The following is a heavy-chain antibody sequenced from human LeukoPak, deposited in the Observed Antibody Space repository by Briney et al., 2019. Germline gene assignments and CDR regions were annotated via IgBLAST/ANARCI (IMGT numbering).Heavy chain of an antibody. V-gene: IGHV1-18*01. CDR2: ISAYNGDT. CDR1: GYTFTNQG. CDR3: ARDPSNSSGFHPHSDY. D-gene: IGHD3-22*01. J-gene: IGHJ4*02. Sequence: ASVKVSCKASGYTFTNQGITWVRQAPGQGLEWMGWISAYNGDTKYAQKLQGRVTMTTDTSTNTADMELRSLRSDDTAVYYCARDPSNSSGFHPHSDYWGQGTLVPVSS.